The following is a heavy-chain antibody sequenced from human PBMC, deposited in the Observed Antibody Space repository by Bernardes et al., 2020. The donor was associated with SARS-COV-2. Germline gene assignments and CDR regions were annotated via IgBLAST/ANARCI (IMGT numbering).Heavy chain of an antibody. V-gene: IGHV1-2*02. CDR2: INPNSGGT. CDR3: ARYTAAAGMNFDY. CDR1: GYTFTGYY. J-gene: IGHJ4*02. D-gene: IGHD6-13*01. Sequence: SVKVSCKASGYTFTGYYMHWVRQAPGQGLEWMGWINPNSGGTNYAQKFQGRVTMTRDTSISTAYMELSRLRSDDTAVYYCARYTAAAGMNFDYWGQGTLVTVSS.